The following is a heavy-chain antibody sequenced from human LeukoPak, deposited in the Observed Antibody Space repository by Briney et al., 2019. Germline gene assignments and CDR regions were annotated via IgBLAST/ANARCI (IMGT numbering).Heavy chain of an antibody. J-gene: IGHJ3*02. CDR3: ARDRYYDSSGYLNDAFDI. CDR2: ISSSSSYI. V-gene: IGHV3-21*01. D-gene: IGHD3-22*01. Sequence: TGGSLRLSCAASGFTFSSYSMNWVRQAPGKGLEWVSSISSSSSYIYYADSVKGRFTISRDNAKNSLYLQMNSLRAEDTAVYYCARDRYYDSSGYLNDAFDIWGQGTMVTVSS. CDR1: GFTFSSYS.